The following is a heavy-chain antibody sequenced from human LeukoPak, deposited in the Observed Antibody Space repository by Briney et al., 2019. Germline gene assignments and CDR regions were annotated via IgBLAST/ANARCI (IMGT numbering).Heavy chain of an antibody. J-gene: IGHJ4*02. Sequence: KPSETLSLTCAVYGVSFSGYYWSWIRPPPGKGLEWIGEINHSGSTNYNPSLKSRVTISVDTSKNQFSLKLSSVAAADTAVYYCARESIGCSSTSCSRPPFDYWGQGTLVTVSS. V-gene: IGHV4-34*01. CDR2: INHSGST. D-gene: IGHD2-2*01. CDR3: ARESIGCSSTSCSRPPFDY. CDR1: GVSFSGYY.